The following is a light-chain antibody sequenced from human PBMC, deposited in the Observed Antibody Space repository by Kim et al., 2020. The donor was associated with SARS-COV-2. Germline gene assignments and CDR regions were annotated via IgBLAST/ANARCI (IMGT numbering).Light chain of an antibody. CDR3: QSSDGTMSFWV. CDR2: GNT. J-gene: IGLJ3*02. V-gene: IGLV1-40*01. Sequence: QSVLTQPPSVSGAPGQRVAIPCTGTSSNIGAGYDVHWYQQIPGTAPKLLIYGNTNRPSGVPDRFSASKFGSSASLTITGLQAEDEAVYYCQSSDGTMSFWVFGGGTQLTVL. CDR1: SSNIGAGYD.